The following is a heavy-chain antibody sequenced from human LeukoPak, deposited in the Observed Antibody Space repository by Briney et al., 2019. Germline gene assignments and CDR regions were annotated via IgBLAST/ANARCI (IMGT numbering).Heavy chain of an antibody. V-gene: IGHV1-18*01. CDR1: GYTFTNYG. CDR2: ISAYNGNT. J-gene: IGHJ4*02. CDR3: ARRSRALGFDLDH. Sequence: ASVKVSCKASGYTFTNYGFSWVRQAPGQGPEWMGWISAYNGNTNYAQKLQGRVTMTTDTSTSTAYMELRSLRSDDTAVYYCARRSRALGFDLDHWGQGTLVTVSS. D-gene: IGHD3-10*01.